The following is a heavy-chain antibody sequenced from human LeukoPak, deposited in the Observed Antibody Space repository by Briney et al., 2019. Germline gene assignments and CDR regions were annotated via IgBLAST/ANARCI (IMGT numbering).Heavy chain of an antibody. Sequence: PSETLSLTCTVSGGSISSGSYYWSWIRQPAGKGLEWIGRIYTSGSTNYNPSLKSRVTISVDTSKNQFSLKLSSVTAADTAVYYCARDGLRYSGYDDYFDYWGQGTLVTVSS. D-gene: IGHD5-12*01. CDR3: ARDGLRYSGYDDYFDY. CDR2: IYTSGST. V-gene: IGHV4-61*02. J-gene: IGHJ4*02. CDR1: GGSISSGSYY.